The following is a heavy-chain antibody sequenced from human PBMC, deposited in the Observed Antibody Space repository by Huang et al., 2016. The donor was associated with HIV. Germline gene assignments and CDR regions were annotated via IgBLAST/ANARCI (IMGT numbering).Heavy chain of an antibody. J-gene: IGHJ3*01. Sequence: QVRLVESGGGVVQPGASLTLSCSASGFPFSAYGLGWVRQAPGKGLEWWSFIRYDGNNDYLIGSVKGRFTISRDNSNNTLYLRMNSLRPEDTAVYYCVKERGSSRARSSFDFWGQGTSVIVSS. V-gene: IGHV3-30*02. CDR1: GFPFSAYG. CDR3: VKERGSSRARSSFDF. D-gene: IGHD6-13*01. CDR2: IRYDGNND.